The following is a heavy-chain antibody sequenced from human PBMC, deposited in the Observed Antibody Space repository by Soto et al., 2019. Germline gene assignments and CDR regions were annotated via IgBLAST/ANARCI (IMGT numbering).Heavy chain of an antibody. Sequence: DVQLVESGGGLVQPGRSLRLSCAASGFTFDDYAMHWVRQAPGKGLEWVSGISWNSGSIGYADSVKGRFTISRDNAKNSLYLQMNSLRAEDTALYYCAKGLENIVATIRGGAFDIWGQGTMVTVSS. CDR2: ISWNSGSI. CDR1: GFTFDDYA. J-gene: IGHJ3*02. V-gene: IGHV3-9*01. CDR3: AKGLENIVATIRGGAFDI. D-gene: IGHD5-12*01.